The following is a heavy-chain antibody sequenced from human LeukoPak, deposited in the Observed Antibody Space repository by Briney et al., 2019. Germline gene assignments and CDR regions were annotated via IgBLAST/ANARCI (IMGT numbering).Heavy chain of an antibody. CDR2: FDPEDGET. J-gene: IGHJ6*03. V-gene: IGHV1-24*01. D-gene: IGHD1-1*01. CDR3: ARLYNWNDGLHYYYYMDV. CDR1: GYTLTELS. Sequence: GASVKVSCKVSGYTLTELSMHWVRQAPGKGLEWMGGFDPEDGETIYAQKFQGRVTITADESTSTAYMELSSLRSEDTAVYYCARLYNWNDGLHYYYYMDVWGKGTTVTISS.